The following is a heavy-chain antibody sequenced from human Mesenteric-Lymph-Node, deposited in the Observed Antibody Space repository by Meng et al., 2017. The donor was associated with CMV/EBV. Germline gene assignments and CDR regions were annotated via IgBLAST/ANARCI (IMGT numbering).Heavy chain of an antibody. CDR2: IYPDDSDT. V-gene: IGHV5-51*01. D-gene: IGHD2-15*01. CDR1: GYSFSTYY. CDR3: ARRRLGYCSGRSCLRSGYFDY. Sequence: GESLKISCKVSGYSFSTYYIGWVRQVPGKGPEWLGIIYPDDSDTIYSTSFQGHVTISADKSISTTYLQWSSLKASDSAMYYCARRRLGYCSGRSCLRSGYFDYWGQGTLVTVSS. J-gene: IGHJ4*02.